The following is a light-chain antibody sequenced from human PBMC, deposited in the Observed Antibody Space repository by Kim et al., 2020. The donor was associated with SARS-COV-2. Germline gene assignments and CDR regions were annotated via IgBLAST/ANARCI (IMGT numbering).Light chain of an antibody. CDR2: VGS. Sequence: EIVMTQSPLSLPVTPGEPASISCRSSQSLLYSDGYDYLDWYVQKPGQSPQLLIYVGSNRASGVPDRFSGSVSGKHFTLQISRVEAEDVRIYYGTRVLQTPVSFGSGTKVDIK. CDR1: QSLLYSDGYDY. J-gene: IGKJ4*01. CDR3: TRVLQTPVS. V-gene: IGKV2-28*01.